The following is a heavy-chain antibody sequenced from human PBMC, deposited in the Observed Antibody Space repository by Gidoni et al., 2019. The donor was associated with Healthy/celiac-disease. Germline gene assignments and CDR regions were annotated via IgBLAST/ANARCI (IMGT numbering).Heavy chain of an antibody. J-gene: IGHJ4*02. V-gene: IGHV3-33*01. D-gene: IGHD6-19*01. CDR2: IWYDGSNK. CDR3: ARANTGYSSGWYADG. CDR1: GFTFSSYG. Sequence: QVQLVESGGGVVQPGRSLRLSCAASGFTFSSYGMHWVRQAPGKGLEWVAVIWYDGSNKYYADSVKGRFTISRDNSKNTLDLQMNSLRAEDTAVYYCARANTGYSSGWYADGWGQGTLVTVSS.